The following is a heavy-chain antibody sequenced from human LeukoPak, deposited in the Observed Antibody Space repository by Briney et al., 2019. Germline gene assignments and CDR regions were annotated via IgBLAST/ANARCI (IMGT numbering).Heavy chain of an antibody. CDR1: GYRFTTYW. Sequence: GESLKISCKGSGYRFTTYWIGWVRQMPGKGLEWMGIIYPGDSDPRYSPSFQGQVTISADKSISTAYLQWSSLKASDTAMYYCARLVRKQWIDYWGQGTLVTVSS. CDR3: ARLVRKQWIDY. V-gene: IGHV5-51*01. J-gene: IGHJ4*02. CDR2: IYPGDSDP. D-gene: IGHD6-19*01.